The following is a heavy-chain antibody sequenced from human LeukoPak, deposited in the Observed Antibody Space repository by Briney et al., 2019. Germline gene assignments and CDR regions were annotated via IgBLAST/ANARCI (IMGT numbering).Heavy chain of an antibody. J-gene: IGHJ5*02. CDR1: GVTFSIDW. Sequence: GGSLRLSCSASGVTFSIDWMSWVREAPGKRLEWGANIKQDGSEKYYVDSVNGRYNISRDNAKNSLYLQMNSLRAEDTAVYYCARRIAAAGVWFDPWGQGTLVTVSS. D-gene: IGHD6-13*01. CDR3: ARRIAAAGVWFDP. CDR2: IKQDGSEK. V-gene: IGHV3-7*01.